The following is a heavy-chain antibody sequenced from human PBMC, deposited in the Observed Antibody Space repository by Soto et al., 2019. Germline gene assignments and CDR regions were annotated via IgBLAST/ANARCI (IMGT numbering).Heavy chain of an antibody. CDR3: TRRYCSGGGCYSDFDY. J-gene: IGHJ4*02. Sequence: EVQLVESGGGLVQPGGSLKLSCAASGFTLSGFDIHWVRQASGEGLEWVGRIKTKVESYATELAASVKGRFTISRDDPTNTASLEMNSLKTEDTAVYYCTRRYCSGGGCYSDFDYWGKGTLVTVSS. V-gene: IGHV3-73*01. CDR1: GFTLSGFD. CDR2: IKTKVESYAT. D-gene: IGHD2-15*01.